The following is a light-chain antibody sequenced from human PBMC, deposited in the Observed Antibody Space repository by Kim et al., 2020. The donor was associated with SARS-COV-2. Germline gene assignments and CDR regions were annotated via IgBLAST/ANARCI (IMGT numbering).Light chain of an antibody. Sequence: AAVGDRVTITCRASQGISSYLVWYQQKPGKAPNLLIYGASTLQSGVPSRFSGSGSGTDFILTISSLQPEDFATYYCQQVNSYPLTFGGGTKVDIK. V-gene: IGKV1-9*01. CDR1: QGISSY. CDR3: QQVNSYPLT. CDR2: GAS. J-gene: IGKJ4*01.